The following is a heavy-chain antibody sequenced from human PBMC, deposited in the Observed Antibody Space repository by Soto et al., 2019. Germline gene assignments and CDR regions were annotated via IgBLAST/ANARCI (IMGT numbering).Heavy chain of an antibody. D-gene: IGHD4-17*01. Sequence: QVKLVQSGPEVKKPGASVKVSCKASGFTFTNYAITWVRQAPGEGLEWLGWISAYNGNTNNAQKFQGRVTMTTDTSTSTAYMELRSLRSDDTAVYYCAREMTTMTFFDYWGQGTLVTVS. V-gene: IGHV1-18*04. CDR2: ISAYNGNT. J-gene: IGHJ4*02. CDR1: GFTFTNYA. CDR3: AREMTTMTFFDY.